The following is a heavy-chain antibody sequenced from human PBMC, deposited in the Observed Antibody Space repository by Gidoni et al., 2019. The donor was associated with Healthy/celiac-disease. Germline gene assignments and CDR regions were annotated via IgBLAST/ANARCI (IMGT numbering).Heavy chain of an antibody. CDR2: ISSSSSYI. D-gene: IGHD3-16*01. V-gene: IGHV3-21*01. CDR1: GCTFSSYS. Sequence: ELQLVESGGGLVKPGGSLSLSCAASGCTFSSYSMNWVRQAPGKGLEWVSSISSSSSYIYYADSVKGRFTISRDNAKNSLYLQMNSLRAEDTAVYYCAREGDGNYFDYWGQGTLVTVSS. J-gene: IGHJ4*02. CDR3: AREGDGNYFDY.